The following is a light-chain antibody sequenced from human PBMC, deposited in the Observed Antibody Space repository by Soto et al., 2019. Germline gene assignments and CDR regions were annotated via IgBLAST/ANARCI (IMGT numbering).Light chain of an antibody. J-gene: IGKJ1*01. V-gene: IGKV1-5*03. CDR2: KAS. CDR1: QVISSW. CDR3: QQYNTYSGT. Sequence: DIQMTHSPSTLSASLGDRVTITCRASQVISSWLAWYQQKPGTAPKLLIYKASTLQSGVPSRFSESGAGTEFNLTISSLQPDDFATNYCQQYNTYSGTFGQRTKVEIK.